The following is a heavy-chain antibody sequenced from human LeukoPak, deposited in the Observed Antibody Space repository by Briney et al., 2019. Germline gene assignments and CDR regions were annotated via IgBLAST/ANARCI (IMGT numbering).Heavy chain of an antibody. V-gene: IGHV4-30-4*01. CDR1: GGSISSGDYY. Sequence: PSETLSLTCTVSGGSISSGDYYWSWIRQPPGKGLEWIGYIYYSGSTYYNPSLKSRVTISVDTSKNQFSLKLSSVTAADTAVYYCARDRYYDSSGSLVPNYYYYGMDVWGQGTTVTVSS. CDR3: ARDRYYDSSGSLVPNYYYYGMDV. J-gene: IGHJ6*02. D-gene: IGHD3-22*01. CDR2: IYYSGST.